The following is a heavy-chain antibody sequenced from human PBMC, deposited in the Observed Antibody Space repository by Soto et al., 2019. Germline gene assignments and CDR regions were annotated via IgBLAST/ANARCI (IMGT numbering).Heavy chain of an antibody. J-gene: IGHJ5*02. CDR1: GYNFLTYG. D-gene: IGHD3-10*01. CDR2: ISTDNTHR. Sequence: ASVKVSCKASGYNFLTYGISWLRQAPGRGLEWMGWISTDNTHRNYAQNFQERVTMTTDTSTNTGYMELRSLISDDTAIYYCARDRPGISVIRAVKTYNYFDPWGQGTLVTVSS. V-gene: IGHV1-18*01. CDR3: ARDRPGISVIRAVKTYNYFDP.